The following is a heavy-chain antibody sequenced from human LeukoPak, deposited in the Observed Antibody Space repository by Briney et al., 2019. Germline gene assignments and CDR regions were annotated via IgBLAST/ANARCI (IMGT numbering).Heavy chain of an antibody. CDR2: ISSSSSYI. CDR1: GFTFSSYE. CDR3: ASWGTMVRGVITYYYYGMDV. J-gene: IGHJ6*02. Sequence: GGSLRLSCAASGFTFSSYEMNWVRQAPGKGLEWVSSISSSSSYIYYADSVKGRFTISRDNAKNSLYLQMNSLRAEDTAVYYCASWGTMVRGVITYYYYGMDVWGQGTTVTVSS. V-gene: IGHV3-21*01. D-gene: IGHD3-10*01.